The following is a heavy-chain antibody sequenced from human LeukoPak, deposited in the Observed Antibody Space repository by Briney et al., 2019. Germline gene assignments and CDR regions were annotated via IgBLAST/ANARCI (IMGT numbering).Heavy chain of an antibody. Sequence: SETLSLTCTVSGASISSYYWSWIRQPPGKGPEWIASIYYSGDAYYSPSLRSRLTISIDTSRNEFSLRVSSVTAADTAVYYCARQPSYSSSWFFDFWGQGTLVTVSS. CDR3: ARQPSYSSSWFFDF. D-gene: IGHD6-13*01. J-gene: IGHJ4*02. CDR2: IYYSGDA. V-gene: IGHV4-59*04. CDR1: GASISSYY.